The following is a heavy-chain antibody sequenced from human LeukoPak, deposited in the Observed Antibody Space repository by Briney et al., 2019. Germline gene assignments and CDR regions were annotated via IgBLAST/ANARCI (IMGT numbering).Heavy chain of an antibody. V-gene: IGHV3-23*01. Sequence: GGSLRLSCAASGFTFSSYAMSWVRQAPGKGLEWVSAISGSGGSTYYADSVKGRFTISRDNSKNTLYLQMNSLRAEDTAVYYCARAASLRFLEWLPPHSSWYYGMDVWGQGTTVTVSS. CDR3: ARAASLRFLEWLPPHSSWYYGMDV. CDR1: GFTFSSYA. D-gene: IGHD3-3*01. J-gene: IGHJ6*02. CDR2: ISGSGGST.